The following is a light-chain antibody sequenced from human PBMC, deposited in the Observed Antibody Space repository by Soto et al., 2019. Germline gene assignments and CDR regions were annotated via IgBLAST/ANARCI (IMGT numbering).Light chain of an antibody. CDR2: DVS. CDR1: SSDIGGYAY. Sequence: QSGLDRPASGSGSAGQSSTVSWSGTSSDIGGYAYVSWYQQYPGKAPKLMIYDVSNRPSGVSDRFSGSKSANTASLTISGLQAEDEADYYCNSYTTSSSLYVFGTGT. CDR3: NSYTTSSSLYV. V-gene: IGLV2-14*01. J-gene: IGLJ1*01.